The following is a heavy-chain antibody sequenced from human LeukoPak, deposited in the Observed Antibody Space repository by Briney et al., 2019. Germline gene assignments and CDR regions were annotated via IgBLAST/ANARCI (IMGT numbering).Heavy chain of an antibody. CDR2: FGPEDGET. J-gene: IGHJ3*02. Sequence: ASVKVSCKVSGYTLTELSMHWVRQAPGKGLEWMGGFGPEDGETIYAQKFQGRVTMTEDTSTDTAYMELSSLRSEDTAVYYCATTSANYYRDAFDIWGQGTMVTVSS. CDR3: ATTSANYYRDAFDI. D-gene: IGHD3-10*01. CDR1: GYTLTELS. V-gene: IGHV1-24*01.